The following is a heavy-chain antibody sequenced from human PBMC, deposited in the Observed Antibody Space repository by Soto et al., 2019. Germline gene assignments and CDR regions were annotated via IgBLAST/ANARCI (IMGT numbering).Heavy chain of an antibody. CDR1: GFTFSSYA. Sequence: GGSLRLSCAASGFTFSSYAMTWVRQAPGKGLEWVSSISGSGVTTYYADSVKGRFTISRDNSKNTLYLQMNSLRAEDTAVHYCAKLKYVVTMIRGVTHSYYDGMDVWGQGTTVTVSS. CDR3: AKLKYVVTMIRGVTHSYYDGMDV. V-gene: IGHV3-23*01. CDR2: ISGSGVTT. D-gene: IGHD3-10*01. J-gene: IGHJ6*02.